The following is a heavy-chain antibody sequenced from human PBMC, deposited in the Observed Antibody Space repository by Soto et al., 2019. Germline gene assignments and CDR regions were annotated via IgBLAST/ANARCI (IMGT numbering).Heavy chain of an antibody. CDR3: ARGQSSGWYQGNWFDP. CDR1: GYTFTSYD. Sequence: EASVKVSCKASGYTFTSYDINWVRQATGQGLEWMGWMNPNSGNTGYAQKFQGRVTMTRNTSISTAYMELSSLRSEDTAVYYCARGQSSGWYQGNWFDPWGQGTLVTVSS. J-gene: IGHJ5*02. V-gene: IGHV1-8*01. CDR2: MNPNSGNT. D-gene: IGHD6-19*01.